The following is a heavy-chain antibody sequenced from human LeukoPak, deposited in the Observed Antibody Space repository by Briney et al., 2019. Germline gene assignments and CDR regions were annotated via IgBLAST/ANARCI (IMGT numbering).Heavy chain of an antibody. CDR1: GGTFSSYA. CDR2: IIPILGIA. Sequence: SVKVSRKASGGTFSSYAISWVRQAPGQGLEWMGRIIPILGIANYAQKFQGRVTITADKSTSTAYMELSSLRSGDTAVYYCASGPYCSGGSCYFENDYWGQGTLVTVSS. CDR3: ASGPYCSGGSCYFENDY. J-gene: IGHJ4*02. D-gene: IGHD2-15*01. V-gene: IGHV1-69*04.